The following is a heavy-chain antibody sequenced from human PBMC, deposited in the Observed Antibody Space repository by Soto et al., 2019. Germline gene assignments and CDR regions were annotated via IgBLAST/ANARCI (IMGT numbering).Heavy chain of an antibody. Sequence: PGESLKISCKTSGYSFTFANYWIGWVRQMPGKGLEWMGIISPHDSNTRYSPSFEGQVTISADKSPSTAYLQWNSLRASDTAIYYCARRSYESGWRHYFDYWGQGTLVTVSS. CDR3: ARRSYESGWRHYFDY. D-gene: IGHD6-19*01. CDR1: GYSFTFANYW. J-gene: IGHJ4*02. V-gene: IGHV5-51*01. CDR2: ISPHDSNT.